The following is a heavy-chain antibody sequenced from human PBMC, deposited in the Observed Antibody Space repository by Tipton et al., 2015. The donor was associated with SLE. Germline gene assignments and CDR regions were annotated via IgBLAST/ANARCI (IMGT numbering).Heavy chain of an antibody. J-gene: IGHJ4*02. CDR3: ARDKAASYFDY. Sequence: SLRLSCEASGFTFRSYAIHWVRQAPGKGLEWVAVISYDGSNKYYAASVEGRFTISRDNSKNTLYLQMNSLRAEDTAVYYCARDKAASYFDYWGQGTLVTVSS. CDR2: ISYDGSNK. V-gene: IGHV3-30-3*01. D-gene: IGHD6-13*01. CDR1: GFTFRSYA.